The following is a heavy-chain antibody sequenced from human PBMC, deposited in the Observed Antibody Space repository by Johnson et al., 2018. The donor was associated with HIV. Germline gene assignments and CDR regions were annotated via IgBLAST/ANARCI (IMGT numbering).Heavy chain of an antibody. V-gene: IGHV3-33*06. Sequence: VQLVESGGGLIQPGGSLRLSCAASGFTVSSNYMSWVRQAPGKGLEWVAVIWYDGSNKYYADSVKGRFTISRDNSKNTLYLQMNSLRAEDTAVYYCAKDRRSSSLDAFDIWGQGTMVTVSS. CDR2: IWYDGSNK. CDR3: AKDRRSSSLDAFDI. J-gene: IGHJ3*02. CDR1: GFTVSSNY. D-gene: IGHD6-13*01.